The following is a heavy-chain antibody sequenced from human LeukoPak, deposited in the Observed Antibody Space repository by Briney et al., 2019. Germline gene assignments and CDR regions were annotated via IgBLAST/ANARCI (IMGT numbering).Heavy chain of an antibody. J-gene: IGHJ4*02. D-gene: IGHD3-22*01. Sequence: SETLSLTCTVSVDSFNSYYWSWIRQPPGKGLEWIGYIHTSGRNNYNPALKSRVTISVDTSKNQFSLKLSSMTAADTAVYYCARHFPYDRDGYYHGLDYWGQGTLVTVSS. V-gene: IGHV4-4*08. CDR1: VDSFNSYY. CDR2: IHTSGRN. CDR3: ARHFPYDRDGYYHGLDY.